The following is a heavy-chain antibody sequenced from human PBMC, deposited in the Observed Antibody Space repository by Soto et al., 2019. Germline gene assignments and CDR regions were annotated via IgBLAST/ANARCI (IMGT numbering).Heavy chain of an antibody. V-gene: IGHV1-69*13. CDR2: IIPIFGTA. J-gene: IGHJ6*02. D-gene: IGHD3-9*01. Sequence: GASVKVSCKSSGVTFSSYAISLFRHSPGQWLECMLVIIPIFGTANYAQKFQGRVTITADESTSTAYMELSSLRSEDTAVYYCARVGPPSGILTGYYKHYYYYGMEVWGQGTTVTVSS. CDR3: ARVGPPSGILTGYYKHYYYYGMEV. CDR1: GVTFSSYA.